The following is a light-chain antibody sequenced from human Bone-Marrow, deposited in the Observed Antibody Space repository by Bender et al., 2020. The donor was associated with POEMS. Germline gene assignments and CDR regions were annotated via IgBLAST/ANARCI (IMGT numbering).Light chain of an antibody. V-gene: IGLV6-57*04. CDR3: SSYASSTTLVV. CDR1: SGNIAHNY. J-gene: IGLJ1*01. Sequence: NFMLTQPPSVSESPGKTVTISCTRSSGNIAHNYVQWYQQRPGSAPTTVLYEDNQRPSGVPDRFSGSKSGNTASLTISGLQTEDEASYFCSSYASSTTLVVFGTGTKVSVL. CDR2: EDN.